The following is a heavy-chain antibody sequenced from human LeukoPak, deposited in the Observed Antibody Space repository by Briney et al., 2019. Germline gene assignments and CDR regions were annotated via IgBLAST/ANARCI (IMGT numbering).Heavy chain of an antibody. Sequence: SETLSLTCTVSGYSISSGYYWGWIRQPPGKGLKWIGSISHSGSTYYNPSLKSRVTISVDTSKNQFSLKLSSVTAADTAVYYCAGTAAAVYNWFDPWGQGTLVTVSS. CDR1: GYSISSGYY. V-gene: IGHV4-38-2*02. D-gene: IGHD6-13*01. CDR3: AGTAAAVYNWFDP. CDR2: ISHSGST. J-gene: IGHJ5*02.